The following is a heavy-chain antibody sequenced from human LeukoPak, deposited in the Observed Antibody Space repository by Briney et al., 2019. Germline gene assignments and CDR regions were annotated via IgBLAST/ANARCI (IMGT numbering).Heavy chain of an antibody. D-gene: IGHD3-22*01. CDR2: IYYSGST. CDR3: ARLPQTYYYDSSGYPSSEYYFDY. Sequence: SETLSLTCTVSGGSISSYYWSWIRQPPGKGLEWIGYIYYSGSTNYNPSLKSRVTISVDTSKNKFSLKLSSVTAADTAVYYCARLPQTYYYDSSGYPSSEYYFDYWGQGTLVTVSS. CDR1: GGSISSYY. J-gene: IGHJ4*02. V-gene: IGHV4-59*01.